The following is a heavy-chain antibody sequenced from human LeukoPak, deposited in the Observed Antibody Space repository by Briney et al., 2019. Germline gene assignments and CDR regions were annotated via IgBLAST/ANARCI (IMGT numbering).Heavy chain of an antibody. J-gene: IGHJ4*02. Sequence: PSETLSLTCAVYGGSFSGYYWSWIRQPPGKGLEWIGEINHSGSTNYNPSLKSRATISVDRSKNQFSLKLSSVTAADTAVYYCARSPLYYYDSSGYTSPYYFDYWGQGTLVTVSS. CDR2: INHSGST. CDR1: GGSFSGYY. D-gene: IGHD3-22*01. CDR3: ARSPLYYYDSSGYTSPYYFDY. V-gene: IGHV4-34*01.